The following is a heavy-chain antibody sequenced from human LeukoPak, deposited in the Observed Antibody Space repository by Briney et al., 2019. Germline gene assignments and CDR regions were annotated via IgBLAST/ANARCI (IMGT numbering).Heavy chain of an antibody. Sequence: PSETLSLTCTVSGGSISSDYWSWIRQPPGKGLEWIGYIYYRGSTNYDPSLKSRVTISVDTSKNQFSLKLSSVTAADTAVYYCARLSGYSSGHYYSDYWGQGTLVTVSS. CDR3: ARLSGYSSGHYYSDY. J-gene: IGHJ4*02. V-gene: IGHV4-59*01. CDR2: IYYRGST. D-gene: IGHD3-22*01. CDR1: GGSISSDY.